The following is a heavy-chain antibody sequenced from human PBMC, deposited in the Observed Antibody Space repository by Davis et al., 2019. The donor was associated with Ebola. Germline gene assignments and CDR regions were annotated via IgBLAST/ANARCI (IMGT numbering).Heavy chain of an antibody. CDR1: GFVFSDYG. Sequence: GGFLRLSCVGSGFVFSDYGMHWVRQAPGKGLEWVAVISSDGRSKYHADSVKGRFTISRDNSKNTLYLQMNSLRPEDTGVYFCAKDRYGERDGYNLKLEYWGQGTLVTVSS. D-gene: IGHD5-24*01. CDR2: ISSDGRSK. V-gene: IGHV3-30*18. J-gene: IGHJ4*02. CDR3: AKDRYGERDGYNLKLEY.